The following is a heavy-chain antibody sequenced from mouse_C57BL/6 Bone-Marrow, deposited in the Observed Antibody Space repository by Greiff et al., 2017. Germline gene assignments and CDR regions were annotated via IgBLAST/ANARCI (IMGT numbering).Heavy chain of an antibody. V-gene: IGHV2-5*01. CDR2: LWRGGST. D-gene: IGHD2-5*01. CDR3: AKGGVTRYYYAMDY. CDR1: GFSLTSYG. J-gene: IGHJ4*01. Sequence: VQLQQSGPGLVQPSQSLSITCPVSGFSLTSYGVHWVRQSPGKGLEWLGVLWRGGSTDYNAAFMSRLSITKDNSKSQVFFKMNSLQADDTAIYYCAKGGVTRYYYAMDYWGQGTSVTVSS.